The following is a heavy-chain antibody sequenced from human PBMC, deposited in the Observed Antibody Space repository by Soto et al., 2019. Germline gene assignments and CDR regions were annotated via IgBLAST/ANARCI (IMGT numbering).Heavy chain of an antibody. D-gene: IGHD3-22*01. CDR2: IFYSGGT. CDR3: ARQASGYYYGWFDP. Sequence: QLLLQESGPGLVKPSETLSLTCTVSGGSILDSTYYWAWIRQSPGKGLEGIGTIFYSGGTFYTPSLKSRVTVAVDTSNNQFSLKPSSVTAADTAGYYCARQASGYYYGWFDPWGQGTLVTVSS. J-gene: IGHJ5*02. CDR1: GGSILDSTYY. V-gene: IGHV4-39*01.